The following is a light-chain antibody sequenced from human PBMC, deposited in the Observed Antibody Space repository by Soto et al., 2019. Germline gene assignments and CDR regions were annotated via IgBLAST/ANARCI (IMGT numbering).Light chain of an antibody. Sequence: QSVLTQPPSASGTPGQRVTISCYGSSSNIGSNTVNWYQQVPGAAPKLLIYSNNQRPSGVPDRFSGSQSGTSASLAISGLESEDEGDYYCAARDVGLNGYVVFGGGTQLTVL. CDR3: AARDVGLNGYVV. J-gene: IGLJ2*01. V-gene: IGLV1-44*01. CDR1: SSNIGSNT. CDR2: SNN.